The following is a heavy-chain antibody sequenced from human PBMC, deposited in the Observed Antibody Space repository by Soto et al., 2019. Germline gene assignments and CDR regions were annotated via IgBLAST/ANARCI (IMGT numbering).Heavy chain of an antibody. D-gene: IGHD3-22*01. CDR1: GGSISSSNW. V-gene: IGHV4-4*02. Sequence: SETLSLTCAVSGGSISSSNWWSWVRQPPGKGLEWIGEIYHSGSTNYNPSLKSRVTISVDKSKNQFSLKLSSVTAADTAVYYCARVVTMIVVGPTGWFDPWGQGTLVTVSS. CDR3: ARVVTMIVVGPTGWFDP. J-gene: IGHJ5*02. CDR2: IYHSGST.